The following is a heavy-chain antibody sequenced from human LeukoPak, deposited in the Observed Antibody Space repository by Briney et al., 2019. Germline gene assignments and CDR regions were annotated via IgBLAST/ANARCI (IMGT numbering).Heavy chain of an antibody. Sequence: GGSLRLSCAASGFTFSSYGMHWVRQAPGKGLEWVAVISYDGSNKYYADSVKGRFTISRDNSKNTLYLQMNSLRAEDTAVYYCATTQSIAARDYYYYMDVWGKGTTVTVSS. D-gene: IGHD6-6*01. CDR3: ATTQSIAARDYYYYMDV. CDR1: GFTFSSYG. J-gene: IGHJ6*03. CDR2: ISYDGSNK. V-gene: IGHV3-30*03.